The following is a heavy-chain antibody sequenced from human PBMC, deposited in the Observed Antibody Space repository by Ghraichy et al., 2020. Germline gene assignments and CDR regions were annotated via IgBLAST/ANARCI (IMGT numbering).Heavy chain of an antibody. CDR3: AREKDWFYFDL. Sequence: ETLSLTCSVSGASVNSGSYYWSWIRQSPGKGLEWIGYVSFTESITYNPSLKSRATISRDTSKNQFSLRLASVTAADAAIYFCAREKDWFYFDLWGPGTQVAVSS. D-gene: IGHD3/OR15-3a*01. V-gene: IGHV4-61*01. CDR1: GASVNSGSYY. J-gene: IGHJ4*02. CDR2: VSFTESI.